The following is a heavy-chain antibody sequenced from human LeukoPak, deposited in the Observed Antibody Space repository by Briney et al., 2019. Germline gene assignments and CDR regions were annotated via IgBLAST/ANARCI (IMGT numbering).Heavy chain of an antibody. J-gene: IGHJ5*02. D-gene: IGHD3-10*01. CDR3: ARGSVPMVRGVYGINWFDP. Sequence: SETLSLTCAAYGGSFSGYYWRWIRPPPGKGLAWIGEINHSGSTNYNPSLKSRVTISVATSKNQFSLKLSSVTAADTAVYYCARGSVPMVRGVYGINWFDPWGEGTLVTVSS. CDR2: INHSGST. CDR1: GGSFSGYY. V-gene: IGHV4-34*01.